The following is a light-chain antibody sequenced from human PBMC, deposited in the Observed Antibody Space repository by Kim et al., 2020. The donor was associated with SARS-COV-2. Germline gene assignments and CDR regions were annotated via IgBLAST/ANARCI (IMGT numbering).Light chain of an antibody. CDR2: GKN. CDR3: HSRDSSDNHL. Sequence: ALGQTGRITCPGDSLRRYYASWYQQKSGQAPVLVIYGKNNRPSGIPDRVSGSSSGNTASLTITGAQAEDEADYYCHSRDSSDNHLFGGGTQLTVL. J-gene: IGLJ3*02. V-gene: IGLV3-19*01. CDR1: SLRRYY.